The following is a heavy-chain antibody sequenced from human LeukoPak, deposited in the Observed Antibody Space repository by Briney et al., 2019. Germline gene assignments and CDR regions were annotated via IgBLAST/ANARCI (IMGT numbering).Heavy chain of an antibody. CDR1: GFTFSSYW. Sequence: GSLRLSCAASGFTFSSYWMNWVRQAPGKGLEWVACIKKDGSEKYYVDSVKGRFTISRDNTKSSLYLQMNSLRAEDAAVYYCARHTSGQPFDYWGQGTLVTVSS. CDR3: ARHTSGQPFDY. CDR2: IKKDGSEK. D-gene: IGHD6-19*01. J-gene: IGHJ4*02. V-gene: IGHV3-7*05.